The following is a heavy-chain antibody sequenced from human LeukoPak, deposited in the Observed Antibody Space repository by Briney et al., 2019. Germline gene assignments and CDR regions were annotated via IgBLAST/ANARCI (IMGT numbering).Heavy chain of an antibody. CDR1: GGSFSGYY. J-gene: IGHJ5*02. Sequence: SETPSLTCAVYGGSFSGYYWSWIRQPPGKGLEWIGEINHSGSTNYNPSLKSRVTISVDTSKNQFSLKLSSVTAADTAVYYCARPQADSSSFGHWFDPWGQGTLVTVSS. CDR2: INHSGST. V-gene: IGHV4-34*01. D-gene: IGHD6-13*01. CDR3: ARPQADSSSFGHWFDP.